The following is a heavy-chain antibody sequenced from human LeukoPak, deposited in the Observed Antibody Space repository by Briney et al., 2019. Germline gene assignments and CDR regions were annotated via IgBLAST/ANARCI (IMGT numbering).Heavy chain of an antibody. D-gene: IGHD6-6*01. CDR3: ARDWGEYSSSSSRDYYYYYMDV. CDR1: GGSISSYY. Sequence: SETLSLTCTVSGGSISSYYWSWIRQPPGKGLEWIGYIYYSGSTNYNPSLKSRVTISVDTSKNQFSLKLSSVTAADTAVYYCARDWGEYSSSSSRDYYYYYMDVWGKGTTVTVSS. CDR2: IYYSGST. J-gene: IGHJ6*03. V-gene: IGHV4-59*01.